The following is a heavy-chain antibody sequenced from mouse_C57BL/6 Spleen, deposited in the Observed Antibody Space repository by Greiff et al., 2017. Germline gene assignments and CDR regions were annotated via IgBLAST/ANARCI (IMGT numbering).Heavy chain of an antibody. D-gene: IGHD1-2*01. CDR2: INPNNGGT. CDR1: GYTFTDYY. Sequence: EVQLQQSGPELVKPGASVKISCKASGYTFTDYYMNWVKQSHGKSLEWIGDINPNNGGTSYNQKFKGKATLTVDKSSSTAYMELRSLTSEDSAVYYCANYGLYAMDYWGQGTSVTVSS. V-gene: IGHV1-26*01. J-gene: IGHJ4*01. CDR3: ANYGLYAMDY.